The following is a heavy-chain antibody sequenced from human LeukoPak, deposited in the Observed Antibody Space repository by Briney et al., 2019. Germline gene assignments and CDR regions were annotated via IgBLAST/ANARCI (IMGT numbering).Heavy chain of an antibody. Sequence: PGGSLRLSCAASGFTFSSYSMNWVRQAPGKGLEWVSSISSSSSYIYYADSVKGRFTISRDNAKNSLYLQMNSLRAEDTAVYYCARDLAPRSGTFDYWGQGTLVTVSS. J-gene: IGHJ4*02. V-gene: IGHV3-21*01. CDR1: GFTFSSYS. CDR2: ISSSSSYI. CDR3: ARDLAPRSGTFDY.